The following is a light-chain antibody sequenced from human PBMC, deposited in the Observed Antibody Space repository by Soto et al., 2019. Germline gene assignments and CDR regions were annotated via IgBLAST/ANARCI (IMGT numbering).Light chain of an antibody. Sequence: DIQLTQSPSSLSASVGDRVTITCRASQSISSYLNWYQQKPVKAPKLLIYAASSLQSGVPSRFSVSGSGTDFTLTISSLQPEDFATYYCQQRYSTPRVTFGGGTKVEIK. CDR1: QSISSY. CDR2: AAS. V-gene: IGKV1-39*01. CDR3: QQRYSTPRVT. J-gene: IGKJ4*01.